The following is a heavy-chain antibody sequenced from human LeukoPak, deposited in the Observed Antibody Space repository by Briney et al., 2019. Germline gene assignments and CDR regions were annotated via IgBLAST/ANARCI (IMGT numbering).Heavy chain of an antibody. J-gene: IGHJ6*03. V-gene: IGHV4-59*01. Sequence: KPSETLSLTCSVSGVSFSTNYWRWIRQPPGRGLEWIGYVFDSGSTNYNPSLKSRVTISVDTSTKQFSLRLSSVTAADTAVYYCARLYQQSKWKYYYYYMDVWGKGTAVTVSS. CDR2: VFDSGST. CDR1: GVSFSTNY. D-gene: IGHD1-1*01. CDR3: ARLYQQSKWKYYYYYMDV.